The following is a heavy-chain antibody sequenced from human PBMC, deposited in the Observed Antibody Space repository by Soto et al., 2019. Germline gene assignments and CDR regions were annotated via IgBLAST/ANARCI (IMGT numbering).Heavy chain of an antibody. V-gene: IGHV4-59*01. Sequence: SETLSLTCTVSGGSISTLYWSWIRQPPGKGLEWIGYVYYTGNTNYNPSIKSRVTISVDTSKNQFSLKLNSVTAADTAVYYCARVRDTPYIHNYFDYWGQGTLVTVSS. CDR2: VYYTGNT. CDR1: GGSISTLY. D-gene: IGHD5-18*01. J-gene: IGHJ4*02. CDR3: ARVRDTPYIHNYFDY.